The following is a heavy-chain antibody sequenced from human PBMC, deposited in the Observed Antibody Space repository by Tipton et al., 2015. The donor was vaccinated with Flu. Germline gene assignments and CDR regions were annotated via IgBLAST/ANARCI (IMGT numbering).Heavy chain of an antibody. CDR2: ISAYNGNT. D-gene: IGHD2-21*01. CDR3: ARADVVVIAIEYYYGMDV. J-gene: IGHJ6*02. Sequence: LVKPGAEVKKPGASVKVSCKASGYTFTSYGISWVRQAPGQGLEWMGWISAYNGNTNYAQKLQGRVTMTTDTSTSTAYMELRSLRSDDTAVYYCARADVVVIAIEYYYGMDVWGQGTTVTVSS. V-gene: IGHV1-18*01. CDR1: GYTFTSYG.